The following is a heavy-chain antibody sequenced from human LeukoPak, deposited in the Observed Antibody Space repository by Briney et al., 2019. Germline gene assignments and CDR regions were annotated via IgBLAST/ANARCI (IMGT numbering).Heavy chain of an antibody. V-gene: IGHV3-48*03. Sequence: PGGSLRLSCAASGFTFSSYKLNWVRQAPGKGLEWLSYITGSGSTTYYADSVKGRFTISRDNAKNSLYLQMNSLRAEDTAVYYCAGDNRQEGFFDYWGQGTLVTVSS. CDR1: GFTFSSYK. CDR2: ITGSGSTT. CDR3: AGDNRQEGFFDY. J-gene: IGHJ4*02.